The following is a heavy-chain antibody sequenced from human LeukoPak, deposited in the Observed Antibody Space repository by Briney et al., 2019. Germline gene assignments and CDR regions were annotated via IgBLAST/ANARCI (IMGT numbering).Heavy chain of an antibody. D-gene: IGHD3-22*01. Sequence: GGSLRLSCATSGFTFSTYAMSWVRQAPGKGLEWVSAISGSGGSTYYADSVKGRFTISRDNSKNTLYLQMNSLRAEDTAVYYCAKSITMIVVVPYYFDYWGQGTLVTVSS. CDR1: GFTFSTYA. V-gene: IGHV3-23*01. CDR3: AKSITMIVVVPYYFDY. CDR2: ISGSGGST. J-gene: IGHJ4*02.